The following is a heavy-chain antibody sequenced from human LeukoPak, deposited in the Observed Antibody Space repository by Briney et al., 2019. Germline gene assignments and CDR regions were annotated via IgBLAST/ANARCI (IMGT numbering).Heavy chain of an antibody. CDR2: INHSGST. J-gene: IGHJ4*02. V-gene: IGHV4-34*01. Sequence: PSETLSLTCAVYGGSFSGYYWSWIRQPPGKGLEWIGEINHSGSTNYNPSLKSRVTISVDTSKNQFSLKLSSVTAAATAVYYCARGHNYYDSSGYYYLDYWGQGTLVTVSS. CDR3: ARGHNYYDSSGYYYLDY. D-gene: IGHD3-22*01. CDR1: GGSFSGYY.